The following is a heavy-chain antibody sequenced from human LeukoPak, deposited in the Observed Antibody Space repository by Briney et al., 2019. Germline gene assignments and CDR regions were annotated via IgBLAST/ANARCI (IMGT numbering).Heavy chain of an antibody. D-gene: IGHD3-22*01. Sequence: PGRSLRLSCAASVLTFSDYYMTWIRQGPGKGLEWGSSISGSGTTTYSADSVRGRFTVSRDNAKNSVFLYMNSLRAEDTAVYYCAIQITMIVVVPYFDYWGQGTLVTVSS. CDR3: AIQITMIVVVPYFDY. CDR2: ISGSGTTT. CDR1: VLTFSDYY. V-gene: IGHV3-11*04. J-gene: IGHJ4*02.